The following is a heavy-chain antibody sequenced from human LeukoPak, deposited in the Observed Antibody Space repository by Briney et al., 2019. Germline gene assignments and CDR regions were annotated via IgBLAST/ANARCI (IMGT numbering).Heavy chain of an antibody. CDR3: AEEYYYDSSGYYWFDP. CDR1: GGSISSSSYY. D-gene: IGHD3-22*01. J-gene: IGHJ5*02. CDR2: IYTSGST. Sequence: SETLSLTCTVSGGSISSSSYYWSWIRQPAGKGLEWIGRIYTSGSTNYNPSLKSRVTMSVDTSKNQFSLKLSSVTAADTAVYYCAEEYYYDSSGYYWFDPWGQGTPVTVSS. V-gene: IGHV4-61*02.